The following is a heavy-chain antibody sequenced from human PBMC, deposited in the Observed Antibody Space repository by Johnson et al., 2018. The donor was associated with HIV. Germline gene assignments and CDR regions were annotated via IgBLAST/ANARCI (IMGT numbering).Heavy chain of an antibody. CDR2: IQNDGTNK. J-gene: IGHJ3*01. CDR1: GFIFSNYG. CDR3: ARHSTSSTMGAF. D-gene: IGHD6-6*01. V-gene: IGHV3-30*02. Sequence: QVRLVESGGGVVQPGESLRLSCAASGFIFSNYGVHWVRQAPGKGLEWVAFIQNDGTNKYYADFVKGRFTISRVNSKNTLFLQMNSLRTEDTALYYCARHSTSSTMGAF.